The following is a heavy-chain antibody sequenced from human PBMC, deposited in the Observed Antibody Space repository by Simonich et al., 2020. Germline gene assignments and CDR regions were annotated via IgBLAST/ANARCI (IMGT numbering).Heavy chain of an antibody. CDR3: ARVGYSNYYYYGMDV. CDR1: GYSISSGYY. CDR2: IYHSGGT. V-gene: IGHV4-38-2*01. J-gene: IGHJ6*02. Sequence: QVQLQESGPGLVKPSETLSLTCAVSGYSISSGYYWGWIRQPPGKGLEWIGSIYHSGGTCSNPSLKSRVTISVDTSKNQFSLKLSSVTAADTAVYYCARVGYSNYYYYGMDVWGQGTTVTVSS. D-gene: IGHD6-13*01.